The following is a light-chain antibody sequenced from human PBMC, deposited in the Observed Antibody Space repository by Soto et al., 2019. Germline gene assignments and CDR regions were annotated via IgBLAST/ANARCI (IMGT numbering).Light chain of an antibody. Sequence: QSALTQPASVSGSPGQSITISCTGTSSDVGGYNYVSWYQQHPGKAPKLMIYAVSNRPSGVSNRFSGSKSGNTDSLTISGLQSEDEADYYCSSYTSRSTWVFGGGTKLAVL. CDR3: SSYTSRSTWV. V-gene: IGLV2-14*01. CDR1: SSDVGGYNY. CDR2: AVS. J-gene: IGLJ3*02.